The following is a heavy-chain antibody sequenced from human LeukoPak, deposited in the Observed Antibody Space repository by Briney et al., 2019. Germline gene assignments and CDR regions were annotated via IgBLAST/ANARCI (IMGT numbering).Heavy chain of an antibody. CDR2: ISSSSSYI. J-gene: IGHJ4*02. V-gene: IGHV3-21*01. CDR1: GFTFSSYS. CDR3: AKDRSNYFDY. Sequence: GGSLRLSCAASGFTFSSYSMNWVRQAPGKGLEWVSSISSSSSYIYYADSVKGRFTISRDNSKNTLYLQMNSLRAEDTAVYYCAKDRSNYFDYWGQGTLVTVSS.